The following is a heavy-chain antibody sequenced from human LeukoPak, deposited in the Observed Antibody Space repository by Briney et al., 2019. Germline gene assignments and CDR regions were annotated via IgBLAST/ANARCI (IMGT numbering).Heavy chain of an antibody. CDR2: INHSGST. CDR3: AREGVTTDEKTTKTFDY. V-gene: IGHV4-34*01. Sequence: SETLSLTCAVYGGSFSGYYWSWIRQPPGKGLEWIGEINHSGSTNYNPSLKSRVTISVDTSKNQFSLKLSSVTAADTAVYYCAREGVTTDEKTTKTFDYWGQGTLVTVSS. J-gene: IGHJ4*02. D-gene: IGHD4-11*01. CDR1: GGSFSGYY.